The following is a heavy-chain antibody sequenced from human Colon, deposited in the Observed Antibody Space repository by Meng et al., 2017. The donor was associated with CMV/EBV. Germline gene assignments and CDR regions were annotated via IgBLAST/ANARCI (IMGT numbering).Heavy chain of an antibody. CDR2: INPSGGST. Sequence: ASVKVSCKASGCTFTSYYMHWVRQAPGQGLEWMGIINPSGGSTSYAQKFQGRVTMTRDTSTSTVYMELSSLRSEDTAVYYCARWYCSGGSCYSYGMDVWGQGTTVTVSS. CDR3: ARWYCSGGSCYSYGMDV. CDR1: GCTFTSYY. V-gene: IGHV1-46*01. J-gene: IGHJ6*02. D-gene: IGHD2-15*01.